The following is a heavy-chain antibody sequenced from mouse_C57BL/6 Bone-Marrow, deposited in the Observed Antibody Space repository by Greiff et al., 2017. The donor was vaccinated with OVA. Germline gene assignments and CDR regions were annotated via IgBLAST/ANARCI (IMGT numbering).Heavy chain of an antibody. CDR2: IDPDSGGT. V-gene: IGHV1-72*01. CDR3: AREEDGDYYDVGLFAY. CDR1: GYTFTSYW. D-gene: IGHD1-1*01. J-gene: IGHJ3*01. Sequence: VQLQQPGAELVKPGASVKLSCKASGYTFTSYWMHWVKQRPGRGLEWIGRIDPDSGGTKYNEKFKSKATLTVDKPSSTAYMQLSSLTSEDSAVYYCAREEDGDYYDVGLFAYWGQGTLVTVSA.